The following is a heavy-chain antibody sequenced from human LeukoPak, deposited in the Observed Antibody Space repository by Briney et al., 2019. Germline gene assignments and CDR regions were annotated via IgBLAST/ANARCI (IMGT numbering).Heavy chain of an antibody. Sequence: GGSLRLSCAASGFTFSTYAMSWVRQAPGKGLEWVSAIIGSGGSTFNADSVKGRFTISRDTSKNTLFLQMNSLRAEDTAIYYCAKDHPSGYYFDYWGQGTLVTVSS. CDR1: GFTFSTYA. CDR2: IIGSGGST. V-gene: IGHV3-23*01. J-gene: IGHJ4*02. CDR3: AKDHPSGYYFDY. D-gene: IGHD1-14*01.